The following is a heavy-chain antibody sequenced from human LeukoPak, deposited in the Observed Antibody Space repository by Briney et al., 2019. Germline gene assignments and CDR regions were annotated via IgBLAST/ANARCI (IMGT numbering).Heavy chain of an antibody. CDR1: GYTFTSCG. CDR3: ARVVYDSRAYYPTGPWFDP. J-gene: IGHJ5*02. Sequence: VASVKVSCKASGYTFTSCGISWVRQAPGQGLEWMGWISAYNGNTNYAQKLQGRVTMTTDTSTSTAYMELRSLRSDDTAMYYCARVVYDSRAYYPTGPWFDPWGQGTLVTVSS. CDR2: ISAYNGNT. D-gene: IGHD3-22*01. V-gene: IGHV1-18*01.